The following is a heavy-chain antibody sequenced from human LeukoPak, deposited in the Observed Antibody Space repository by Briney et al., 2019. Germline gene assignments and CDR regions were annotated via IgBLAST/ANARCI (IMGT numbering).Heavy chain of an antibody. CDR2: IKGDGIST. V-gene: IGHV3-74*01. CDR1: GFDFSSNW. Sequence: GGSLRLSCAASGFDFSSNWMHWARHAPGQGLVWVSRIKGDGISTNYADSVKGRFTISRDNTKNSLFLQMSSLRAEDTAVYYCVRDTPGSGWLYYWGQGTLVTVSS. J-gene: IGHJ4*02. D-gene: IGHD6-19*01. CDR3: VRDTPGSGWLYY.